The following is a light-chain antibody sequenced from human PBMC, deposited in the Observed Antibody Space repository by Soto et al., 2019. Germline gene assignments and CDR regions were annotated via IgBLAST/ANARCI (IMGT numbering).Light chain of an antibody. CDR3: QQYNNWPAIT. CDR2: GAS. V-gene: IGKV3D-15*01. J-gene: IGKJ5*01. Sequence: EIVLTQSPATLSVSPVEITTLSCRASQSIRSNLAWYQQKPGQAPRLLIYGASTRVTGIPPRFSGSGSGTELTLTIRSLQSEDFAVYYCQQYNNWPAITFGQGTRREIK. CDR1: QSIRSN.